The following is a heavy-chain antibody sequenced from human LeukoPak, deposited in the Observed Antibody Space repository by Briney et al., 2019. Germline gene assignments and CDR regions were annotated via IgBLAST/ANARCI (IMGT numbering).Heavy chain of an antibody. CDR2: IYYSGST. Sequence: SETLSLTCTVSGGSVSSGSYYWSWIRQPPGKGLEWIGYIYYSGSTNYNPSLKSRVTISVDTSQNQFSLKLSSETAADTAVYYCARVDYGDFSLDYWGQGTLVTVSS. J-gene: IGHJ4*02. V-gene: IGHV4-61*01. CDR3: ARVDYGDFSLDY. CDR1: GGSVSSGSYY. D-gene: IGHD4-17*01.